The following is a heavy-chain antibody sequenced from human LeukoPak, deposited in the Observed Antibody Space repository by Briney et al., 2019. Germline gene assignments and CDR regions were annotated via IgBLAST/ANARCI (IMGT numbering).Heavy chain of an antibody. CDR1: GFTVSSNY. Sequence: GGSLRLSCAASGFTVSSNYMSWGRQAPGKGLEWVSVIYSGGSTYYADSVKGRFTISSDNSKNTLYLQMTSLRAEDTAVYYCARGLVAGYYYGMDVWGQGTTVTVSS. CDR3: ARGLVAGYYYGMDV. D-gene: IGHD5-12*01. CDR2: IYSGGST. J-gene: IGHJ6*02. V-gene: IGHV3-66*02.